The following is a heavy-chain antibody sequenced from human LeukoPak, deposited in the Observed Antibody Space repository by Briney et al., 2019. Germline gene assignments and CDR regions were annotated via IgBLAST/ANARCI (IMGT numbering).Heavy chain of an antibody. CDR3: ARGHYYYYYYMDV. Sequence: SETLSLTCAVYGGSFSGYYWSWIRQPPGKGLEWIGEINHSGSTNYNPSLKSRVTISVDTSKNQFPLKLSSVTAADTAVYYCARGHYYYYYYMDVWGKGTTVTVSS. J-gene: IGHJ6*03. CDR1: GGSFSGYY. CDR2: INHSGST. V-gene: IGHV4-34*01.